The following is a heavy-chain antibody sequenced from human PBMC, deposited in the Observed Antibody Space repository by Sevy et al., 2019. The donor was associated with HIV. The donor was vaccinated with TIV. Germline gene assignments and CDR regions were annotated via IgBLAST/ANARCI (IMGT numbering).Heavy chain of an antibody. CDR2: MKEDGSER. V-gene: IGHV3-7*01. Sequence: GGSLRLSCAASGFTFSSYWMSWVRQAPGKGLEWVATMKEDGSERKYVDSVKGRFTISRDNAKNSLYLQMNSLRAEDTAVYYYVIEGVGGYSYSLDCWGQGTLVTVSS. CDR3: VIEGVGGYSYSLDC. D-gene: IGHD5-18*01. J-gene: IGHJ4*02. CDR1: GFTFSSYW.